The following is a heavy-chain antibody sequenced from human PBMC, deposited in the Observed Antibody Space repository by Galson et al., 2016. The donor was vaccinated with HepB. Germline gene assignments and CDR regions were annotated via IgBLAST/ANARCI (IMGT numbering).Heavy chain of an antibody. D-gene: IGHD2-2*01. Sequence: SLRLSCAASGFTFRNAWTNWVRQAPGKGLEWVGRIKSKPDGGTTDYAAPVKGRFTVSRDDSKNTLGLQMNSLKTEDTAVYYCARTYCNSTSCYNYFDYWGRGTLVTVSS. CDR1: GFTFRNAW. V-gene: IGHV3-15*07. CDR2: IKSKPDGGTT. CDR3: ARTYCNSTSCYNYFDY. J-gene: IGHJ2*01.